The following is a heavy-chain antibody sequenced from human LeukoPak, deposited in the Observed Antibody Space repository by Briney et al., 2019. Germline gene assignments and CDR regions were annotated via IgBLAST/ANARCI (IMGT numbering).Heavy chain of an antibody. V-gene: IGHV3-7*01. CDR1: GFIFSSFW. CDR2: IKQDGSEK. D-gene: IGHD5-18*01. J-gene: IGHJ4*02. CDR3: ARAGYLDYFDY. Sequence: GGSLRLSCAASGFIFSSFWMSWVRQAGGKGVEWVANIKQDGSEKYYVDSVKGRFTISRDNAKNSLYLQMNSLRAEDTAVYYCARAGYLDYFDYWGQGTLVTVSS.